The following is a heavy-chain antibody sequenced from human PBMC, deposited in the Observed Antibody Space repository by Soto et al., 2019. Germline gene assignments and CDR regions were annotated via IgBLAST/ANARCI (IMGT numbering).Heavy chain of an antibody. CDR3: ARIGSPVTTARLDY. D-gene: IGHD4-17*01. CDR2: IYHSGST. V-gene: IGHV4-4*02. J-gene: IGHJ4*02. CDR1: GGSTSSGDW. Sequence: QVQLQESGPGLVKPSGTLSLTCAVSGGSTSSGDWWSWARQPPGKGLEWIGAIYHSGSTNLNPALAIRVTMSVDKSKNEFSLKLTSVTAADPGVYYWARIGSPVTTARLDYWGQGTLLTVYS.